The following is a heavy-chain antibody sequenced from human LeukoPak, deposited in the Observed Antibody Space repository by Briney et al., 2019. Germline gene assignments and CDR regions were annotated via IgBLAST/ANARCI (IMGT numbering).Heavy chain of an antibody. Sequence: GGSLRLSCAASGFALRSYTVTWVRQAPGKGLEWVSSISSTSAYIYYAESVKGRFSISRDNVDNVVHLQMNSLRAEDTAVYYCAKGKRITMVRGAYYYGMDVWGQGTTVTVSS. D-gene: IGHD3-10*01. CDR1: GFALRSYT. CDR2: ISSTSAYI. J-gene: IGHJ6*02. CDR3: AKGKRITMVRGAYYYGMDV. V-gene: IGHV3-21*04.